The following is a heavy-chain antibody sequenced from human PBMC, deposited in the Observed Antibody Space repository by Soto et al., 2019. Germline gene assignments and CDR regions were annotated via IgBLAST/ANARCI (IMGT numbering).Heavy chain of an antibody. CDR2: ISGSGGST. CDR3: ARYQLRPDDAFEI. CDR1: GFTFSSDA. J-gene: IGHJ3*02. Sequence: GGSLILSCAASGFTFSSDAMSWVRQAPGKGLEWVSAISGSGGSTYYADSVKGRFTISRDNSKNTLYLQMNSLRAEDTAVYYCARYQLRPDDAFEIRGQGTMVTVSS. V-gene: IGHV3-23*01. D-gene: IGHD2-2*01.